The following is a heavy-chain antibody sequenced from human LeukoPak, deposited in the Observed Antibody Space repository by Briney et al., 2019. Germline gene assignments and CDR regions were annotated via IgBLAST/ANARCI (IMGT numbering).Heavy chain of an antibody. V-gene: IGHV1-2*02. CDR1: GYTFTGYY. J-gene: IGHJ4*02. D-gene: IGHD1-26*01. CDR3: ARDPPYSPYYFDY. Sequence: GASVKVSCKACGYTFTGYYMHWVRQAPGQGLEWMGWINPNSGGTNYAQKFQGRVTMTRDTSISTAYMELSRLRSDDTAVYYCARDPPYSPYYFDYWGQGTLVTVSS. CDR2: INPNSGGT.